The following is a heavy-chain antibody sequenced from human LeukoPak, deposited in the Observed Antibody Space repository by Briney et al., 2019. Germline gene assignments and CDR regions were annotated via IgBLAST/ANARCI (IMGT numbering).Heavy chain of an antibody. CDR3: ARGLRGLWFGELFVWFDP. Sequence: SETPSLTCAVYGGSFSGYYWSWIRQPPGKGLEWIGEINHSGSTNYNPSLKSRVTMSVDTSKNQFSLKLSSVTAADTAVYYCARGLRGLWFGELFVWFDPWGQGTLVTVSS. J-gene: IGHJ5*02. CDR2: INHSGST. D-gene: IGHD3-10*01. CDR1: GGSFSGYY. V-gene: IGHV4-34*01.